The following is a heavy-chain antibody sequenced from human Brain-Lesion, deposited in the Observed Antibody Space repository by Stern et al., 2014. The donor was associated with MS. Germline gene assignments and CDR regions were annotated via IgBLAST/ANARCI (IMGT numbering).Heavy chain of an antibody. J-gene: IGHJ6*02. V-gene: IGHV3-7*01. Sequence: EVQLVESGGGLVQPGGSLRLSCAAPGFAFSSYWMSWVRQAPGKGLEWLATIKQDGSEEHYVDSVKGRFTISRDNAKKSLYLQMNSLRAEDTAVYYCARDCSGGSCYQTYYYYGMDVWGQGTTVTVSS. D-gene: IGHD2-15*01. CDR1: GFAFSSYW. CDR2: IKQDGSEE. CDR3: ARDCSGGSCYQTYYYYGMDV.